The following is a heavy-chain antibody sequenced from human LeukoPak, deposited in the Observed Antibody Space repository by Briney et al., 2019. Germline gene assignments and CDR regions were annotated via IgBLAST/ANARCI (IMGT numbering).Heavy chain of an antibody. V-gene: IGHV4-34*01. J-gene: IGHJ4*02. Sequence: KPSETLSLTCAVYGGSFSGYYWSWIRQPPGKGLEWIGEINHSGSTNYNPSLKSRVTRSVDTSKNQFSLKLSSVTAADTAVYYCARLDFWSGYYDYWGQGTLVTVSS. CDR2: INHSGST. CDR3: ARLDFWSGYYDY. D-gene: IGHD3-3*01. CDR1: GGSFSGYY.